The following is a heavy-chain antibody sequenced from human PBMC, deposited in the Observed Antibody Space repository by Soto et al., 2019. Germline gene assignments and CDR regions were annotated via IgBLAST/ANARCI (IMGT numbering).Heavy chain of an antibody. J-gene: IGHJ5*01. CDR1: GYSFASHG. CDR3: ARXPHXXXMVXXGXXNWLDS. D-gene: IGHD2-8*01. Sequence: QVQLVQSGPEVKKPGASVKVSCKTSGYSFASHGVSWVRQAPGQGLEWMGWISGYTGNTDYEQKFHGRLIVTSDTSTSTAYTELRSLRSDDTAVYYCARXPHXXXMVXXGXXNWLDSWXQGTLVTVSS. CDR2: ISGYTGNT. V-gene: IGHV1-18*01.